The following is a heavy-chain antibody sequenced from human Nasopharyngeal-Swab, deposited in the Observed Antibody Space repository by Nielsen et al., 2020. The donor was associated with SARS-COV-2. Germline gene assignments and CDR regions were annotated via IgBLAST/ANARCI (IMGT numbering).Heavy chain of an antibody. J-gene: IGHJ4*02. Sequence: SLKISCAAPGFTFDDYAMHWVRQAPGKGLEWVSGISWNSGSIGYADSVKGRFTISRDNAKNSLYLQMNSLRAEDTALYYCAKDPRYNWNDGWYYFDYWGQGTLVTVSS. CDR2: ISWNSGSI. CDR3: AKDPRYNWNDGWYYFDY. CDR1: GFTFDDYA. D-gene: IGHD1-1*01. V-gene: IGHV3-9*01.